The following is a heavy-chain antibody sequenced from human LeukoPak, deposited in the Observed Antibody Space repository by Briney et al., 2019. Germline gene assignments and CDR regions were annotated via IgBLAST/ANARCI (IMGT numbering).Heavy chain of an antibody. V-gene: IGHV1-18*01. CDR3: ARGAGSFSYYDILTGYYNYYYYMDV. D-gene: IGHD3-9*01. J-gene: IGHJ6*03. Sequence: GASVKVSCKASGYTFTSYGISWVRQAPGQGLEWMGWISAYNGNTNYAQKLQGRVTMTTDTSMSTAYMELRSLRSDDTAVYYCARGAGSFSYYDILTGYYNYYYYMDVWGKGTTVTVSS. CDR2: ISAYNGNT. CDR1: GYTFTSYG.